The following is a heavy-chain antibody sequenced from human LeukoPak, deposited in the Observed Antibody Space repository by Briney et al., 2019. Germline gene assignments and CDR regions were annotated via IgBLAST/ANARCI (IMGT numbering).Heavy chain of an antibody. CDR1: GGSFSGYY. V-gene: IGHV4-34*01. CDR2: INHSGST. Sequence: PSETLSLTCAVYGGSFSGYYWSWFRQPPGKGLEWVGEINHSGSTNYNPSLKSRVTISVDTSKNQFSLKLSSVTAADTAVYYCATRSSGHDYWGQGTLVTVSS. J-gene: IGHJ4*02. D-gene: IGHD6-19*01. CDR3: ATRSSGHDY.